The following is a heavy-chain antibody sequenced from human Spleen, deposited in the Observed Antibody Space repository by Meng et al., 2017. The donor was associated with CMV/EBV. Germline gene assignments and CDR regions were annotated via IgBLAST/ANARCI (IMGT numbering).Heavy chain of an antibody. J-gene: IGHJ4*02. CDR1: GYTFTSYY. D-gene: IGHD3-10*01. CDR3: ARVTMVRGVIFKGGFDY. Sequence: ASVKVSCKASGYTFTSYYMHWVRQAPGQGLEWMGIINPSGGSTSYAQKFQGRVTMTRDTSTSTVYMELSSLRSEDTAVYYCARVTMVRGVIFKGGFDYWGQGTLVTVSS. V-gene: IGHV1-46*01. CDR2: INPSGGST.